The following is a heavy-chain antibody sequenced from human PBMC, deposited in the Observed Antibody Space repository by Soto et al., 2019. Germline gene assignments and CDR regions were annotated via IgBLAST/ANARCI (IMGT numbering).Heavy chain of an antibody. CDR3: ARADCTTSSCQPPYYYGLDV. D-gene: IGHD2-2*01. CDR2: ISASGDNT. V-gene: IGHV3-23*01. J-gene: IGHJ6*02. Sequence: PGGSLRLSCAASGFTLSSYAMNWVRRAPGKGLEWVSAISASGDNTYYADSVKGRFTISRDNSKSTLYLLLNSLRAEDTAVYYCARADCTTSSCQPPYYYGLDVWGQGTTVTVSS. CDR1: GFTLSSYA.